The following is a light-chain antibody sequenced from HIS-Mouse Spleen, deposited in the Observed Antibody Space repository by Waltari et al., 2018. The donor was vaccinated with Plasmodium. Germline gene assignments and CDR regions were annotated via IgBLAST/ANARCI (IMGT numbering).Light chain of an antibody. V-gene: IGLV3-10*01. Sequence: SYELTQPPSVSVSPGQTARITCSGDALQKQYAYWYQQKSGQAPVLVINEDSKRPSGIPERFSGSSSGTMATLTISGAQVEDEADYYCYSTDSSGNHRVFGGGTKLTVL. CDR2: EDS. J-gene: IGLJ3*02. CDR1: ALQKQY. CDR3: YSTDSSGNHRV.